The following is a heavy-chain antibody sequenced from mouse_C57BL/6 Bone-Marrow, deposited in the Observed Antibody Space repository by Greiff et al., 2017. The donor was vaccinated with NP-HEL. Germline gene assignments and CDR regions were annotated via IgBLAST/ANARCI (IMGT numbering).Heavy chain of an antibody. CDR3: ARWDGYWFAY. CDR2: IYPSSPET. CDR1: GSPFPRSW. J-gene: IGHJ3*01. V-gene: IGHV1-52*01. D-gene: IGHD2-3*01. Sequence: QVQLQQPGAELVRPSSSVYLSCYASGSPFPRSWLLWVTPRPLQGLEWLCNIYPSSPETHYNQKFKDKATLTVDKSSSTAYMQLSSLTSEDSAVYYCARWDGYWFAYWGQGTLVTVSA.